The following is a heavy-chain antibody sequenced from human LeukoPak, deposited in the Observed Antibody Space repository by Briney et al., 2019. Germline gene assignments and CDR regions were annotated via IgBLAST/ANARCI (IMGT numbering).Heavy chain of an antibody. CDR2: ISFSSSTI. D-gene: IGHD1-26*01. Sequence: PGGSLRLSCAAAGLTFSTNSMSWVRQAPGKGLEWVSYISFSSSTIYYADSVKGRFTISRDNAKNSLYLQMNSLRVEDTAVYYCATEGVVGGGAHFDYWGQGTLVTVSS. V-gene: IGHV3-48*04. CDR3: ATEGVVGGGAHFDY. CDR1: GLTFSTNS. J-gene: IGHJ4*02.